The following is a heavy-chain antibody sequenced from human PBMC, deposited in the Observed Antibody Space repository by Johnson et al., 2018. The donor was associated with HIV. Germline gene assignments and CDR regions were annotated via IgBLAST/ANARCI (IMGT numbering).Heavy chain of an antibody. CDR1: GFSVSSNY. V-gene: IGHV3-66*01. Sequence: VQVVESGGGLVQPGGSLRLSCAASGFSVSSNYMSWVRQAPGKGLEWVSVIFGGGTTYYTDSVKGRFTISRDNSKNTLYLQMNSLRAEDTAVYYCARENDAFDIWGQGTMVTVSS. J-gene: IGHJ3*02. CDR3: ARENDAFDI. CDR2: IFGGGTT.